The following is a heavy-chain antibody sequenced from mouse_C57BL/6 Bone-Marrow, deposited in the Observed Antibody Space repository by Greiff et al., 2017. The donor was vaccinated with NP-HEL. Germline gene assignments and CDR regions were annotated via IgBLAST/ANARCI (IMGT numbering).Heavy chain of an antibody. J-gene: IGHJ4*01. CDR1: GFTFTDYY. D-gene: IGHD2-4*01. Sequence: EVMLVESGGGLVQPGGSLSLSCAASGFTFTDYYMSWVRQPPGKALEWLGFIRNKANGYTTEYSASVKGRFTISRDNSKSILYLQMNALRAEDSATYYCARSIYYDYADDPCYAMDYWGQGTSVTVSS. V-gene: IGHV7-3*01. CDR2: IRNKANGYTT. CDR3: ARSIYYDYADDPCYAMDY.